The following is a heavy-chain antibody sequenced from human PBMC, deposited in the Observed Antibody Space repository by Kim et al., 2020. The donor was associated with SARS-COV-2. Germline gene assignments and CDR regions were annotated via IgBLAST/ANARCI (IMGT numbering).Heavy chain of an antibody. Sequence: ASVKVSCKSSGYTFNSYYMHWVRQAPGQGLECMGIINPSGGSTSYAEKFQGRVTMTRDTSTSTVYMELSSLKSEDTAVYYCARDCSVGSGSPICYWGPGTLVTVSS. CDR3: ARDCSVGSGSPICY. V-gene: IGHV1-46*02. CDR1: GYTFNSYY. D-gene: IGHD3-10*01. CDR2: INPSGGST. J-gene: IGHJ4*02.